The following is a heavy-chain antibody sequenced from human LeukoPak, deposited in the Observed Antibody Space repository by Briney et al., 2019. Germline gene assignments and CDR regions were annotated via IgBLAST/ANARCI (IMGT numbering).Heavy chain of an antibody. Sequence: GGSLRLSCAASGFTFSSYAMHWVRQAPGKGLEWVAVISYDGSNKYYADSVKGRFTISRDNSKKTLYLQMNSPRAEDTAVYYCAYDSGDYVRYGMDVWGQGTTVTVSS. D-gene: IGHD4-17*01. CDR1: GFTFSSYA. J-gene: IGHJ6*02. CDR3: AYDSGDYVRYGMDV. CDR2: ISYDGSNK. V-gene: IGHV3-30*14.